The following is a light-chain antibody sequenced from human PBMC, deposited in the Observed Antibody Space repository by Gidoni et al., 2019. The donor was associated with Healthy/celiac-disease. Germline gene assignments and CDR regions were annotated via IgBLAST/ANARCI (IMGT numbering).Light chain of an antibody. J-gene: IGKJ4*01. CDR2: GAS. CDR3: QQYGSSPPGAT. V-gene: IGKV3-20*01. CDR1: QSVISSD. Sequence: EIVLTQSPGTLSLSPGERATLTCRASQSVISSDLAWYQQKPGQAPRLLIYGASSRATGIPDRFSGSESGTDFTLTSSRLEPEDLAVYYCQQYGSSPPGATFXGXTKVEIK.